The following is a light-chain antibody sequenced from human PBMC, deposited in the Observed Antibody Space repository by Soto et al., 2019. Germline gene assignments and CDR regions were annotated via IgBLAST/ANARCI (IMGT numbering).Light chain of an antibody. CDR3: RQYGSSPET. Sequence: EIVLTQSPGTLSLSPGERATLSCRASQSVSSSYLAWYQQKPGQAPRLLIYGASSRATGIPDRFSGSGSGTDFTLTISRLEPEDFVVYYCRQYGSSPETFGQGTKVEI. CDR1: QSVSSSY. CDR2: GAS. J-gene: IGKJ1*01. V-gene: IGKV3-20*01.